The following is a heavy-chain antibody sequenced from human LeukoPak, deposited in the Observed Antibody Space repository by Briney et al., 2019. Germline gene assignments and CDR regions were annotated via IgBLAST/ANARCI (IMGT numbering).Heavy chain of an antibody. D-gene: IGHD3-22*01. CDR2: IKQGGSEK. Sequence: GGSVRLSCAASGFTFSSYWMSWVRQAPGKGLEWVANIKQGGSEKYSVDSVKGRFTISRDNAKNSLYLQMNSLRAEDTAAYYCAASSGYYFSHFDYWGQGTLVTVSS. CDR3: AASSGYYFSHFDY. J-gene: IGHJ4*02. V-gene: IGHV3-7*05. CDR1: GFTFSSYW.